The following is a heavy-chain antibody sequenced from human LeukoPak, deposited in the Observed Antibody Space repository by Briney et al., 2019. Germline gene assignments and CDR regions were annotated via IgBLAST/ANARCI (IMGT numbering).Heavy chain of an antibody. CDR3: ARTPGIAVAGPIDY. V-gene: IGHV6-1*01. D-gene: IGHD6-19*01. CDR1: GDSVSSNSAA. CDR2: TYYRSKWYN. J-gene: IGHJ4*02. Sequence: SQTLSLTCAISGDSVSSNSAAWNWIRQSPSRGLEWLGRTYYRSKWYNDYAVSVKSRITINPDTSKNQFSLQLSSVTPEDTAVYYCARTPGIAVAGPIDYWGQGTLVTVSS.